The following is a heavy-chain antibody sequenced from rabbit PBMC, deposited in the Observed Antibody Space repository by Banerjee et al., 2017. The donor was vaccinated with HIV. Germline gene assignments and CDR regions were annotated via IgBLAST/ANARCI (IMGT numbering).Heavy chain of an antibody. D-gene: IGHD6-1*01. CDR1: GFSFSSSYY. J-gene: IGHJ4*01. V-gene: IGHV1S40*01. CDR2: IYGGSSGST. Sequence: QSLEESGGDLVKPGASPPLPCTASGFSFSSSYYMCWVRQAPGKGLEWIACIYGGSSGSTYYASWAKGRFTISKTSSTTVTLQMTSLTAADTATYFCARDVVAGDGYALWGPGTLVTVS. CDR3: ARDVVAGDGYAL.